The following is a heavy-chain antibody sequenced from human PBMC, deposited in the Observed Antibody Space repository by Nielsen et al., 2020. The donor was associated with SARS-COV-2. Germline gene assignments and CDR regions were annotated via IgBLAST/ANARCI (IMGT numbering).Heavy chain of an antibody. J-gene: IGHJ4*02. D-gene: IGHD1-26*01. CDR2: IWYDGSNK. V-gene: IGHV3-33*01. CDR3: ARVGSGSYLPWDY. CDR1: GFTFSSYG. Sequence: GGSLRLSCAASGFTFSSYGMHWVRQAPGKGLEWVAVIWYDGSNKYYADSVKGRFTISRDNSKNTLYLQMNSLRAEDTAVYYCARVGSGSYLPWDYWGQGTLVTVSS.